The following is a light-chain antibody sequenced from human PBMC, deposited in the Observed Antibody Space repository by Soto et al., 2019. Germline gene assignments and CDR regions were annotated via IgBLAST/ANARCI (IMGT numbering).Light chain of an antibody. CDR1: SSDVGGYDY. CDR2: NVR. Sequence: QSVLTQPASVSGSPGQSITIYCTGTSSDVGGYDYVSWYQQYAGKAPKLTIYNVRNRPSGVSNRFSGSKSGNTASLTISGLQPEDEADYFCSSYTNSGTVLFGGGTKLTVL. V-gene: IGLV2-14*01. J-gene: IGLJ2*01. CDR3: SSYTNSGTVL.